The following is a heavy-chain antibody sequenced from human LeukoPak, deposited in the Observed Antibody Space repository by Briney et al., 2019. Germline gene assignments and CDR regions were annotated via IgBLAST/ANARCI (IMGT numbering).Heavy chain of an antibody. D-gene: IGHD2-2*01. Sequence: PGGSLRLSCAASGFTFSSYEMNWVRQAPGKGLEWVSSISSSSSYIYYADSVKGRFSISRDNAKNSLYLQMNSLRAEDTAVYYCARAVVAAGRDYWGQGTLVTVSS. CDR3: ARAVVAAGRDY. V-gene: IGHV3-21*01. CDR1: GFTFSSYE. CDR2: ISSSSSYI. J-gene: IGHJ4*02.